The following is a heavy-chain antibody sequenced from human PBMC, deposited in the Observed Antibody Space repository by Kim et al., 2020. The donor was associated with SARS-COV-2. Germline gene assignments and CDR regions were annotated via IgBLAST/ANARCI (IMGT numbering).Heavy chain of an antibody. V-gene: IGHV3-23*01. J-gene: IGHJ4*02. D-gene: IGHD3-3*01. CDR1: GFTFSGYA. CDR2: ISGSGGST. Sequence: GGSLRLSCAASGFTFSGYAMSWVRQAPGKGLEWVSAISGSGGSTYYADSVKGRFTISRDNSKNTLYLQMNSLRAEDTAVYYCAKQGGFWSGYYTIDYWGQGTLVTVSS. CDR3: AKQGGFWSGYYTIDY.